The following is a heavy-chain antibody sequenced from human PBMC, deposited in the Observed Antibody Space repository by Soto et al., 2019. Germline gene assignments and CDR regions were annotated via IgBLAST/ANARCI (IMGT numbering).Heavy chain of an antibody. J-gene: IGHJ5*02. V-gene: IGHV1-18*01. CDR2: ISAYNGNT. Sequence: QVQLVQSGAEVKKPGASVKVSCKASGYSFTSYGISWVRQAPGQGLEWMGWISAYNGNTNYAQKLQGRVTMTTDTSTSTAYMELRSLRSDDTAVYYCARDQGGVAAAGTLVWFDPWGQGTLVTVSS. CDR1: GYSFTSYG. D-gene: IGHD6-13*01. CDR3: ARDQGGVAAAGTLVWFDP.